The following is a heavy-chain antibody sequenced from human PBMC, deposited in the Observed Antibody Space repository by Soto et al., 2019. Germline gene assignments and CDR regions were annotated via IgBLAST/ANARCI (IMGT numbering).Heavy chain of an antibody. CDR3: ARGPSGDKVDY. Sequence: PSDTLSLTCTVPGGSISSAAYCWSWIRQSPDKGLEWIGHIYDDGTTYSSPSLKGRVTISADTSETQFSLNLYSLSAADTAVYYCARGPSGDKVDYWGQGIQVT. CDR2: IYDDGTT. CDR1: GGSISSAAYC. D-gene: IGHD7-27*01. V-gene: IGHV4-30-4*02. J-gene: IGHJ4*02.